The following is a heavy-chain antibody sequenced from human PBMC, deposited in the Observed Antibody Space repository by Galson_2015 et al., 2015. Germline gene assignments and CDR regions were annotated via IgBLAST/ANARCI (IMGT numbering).Heavy chain of an antibody. J-gene: IGHJ3*02. V-gene: IGHV1-18*04. Sequence: QSGAEVKKPGESLQISCKASGYTFTSYGISWVRQAPGQGLEWMGWISAYNGNTNYAQKLQGRVTMTTDTSTSTAYMELRSLRSDDTAVYYCARDRIAVASEDDAFDIWGQGAMVTVSS. CDR2: ISAYNGNT. D-gene: IGHD6-19*01. CDR3: ARDRIAVASEDDAFDI. CDR1: GYTFTSYG.